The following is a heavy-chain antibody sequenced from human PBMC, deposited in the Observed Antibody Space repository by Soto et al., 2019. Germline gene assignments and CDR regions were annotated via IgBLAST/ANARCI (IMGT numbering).Heavy chain of an antibody. CDR2: ISDSGSST. Sequence: QAGGSLRLSCAASGFSMSNFAMSWVHQAPGKGLEWVSAISDSGSSTYYADSVKGRFTISRDNSQNTLYLQMNSLRAEDTAVYYCAKLRASAVADFDYWGQGTQVTVSS. D-gene: IGHD6-19*01. J-gene: IGHJ4*02. CDR3: AKLRASAVADFDY. V-gene: IGHV3-23*01. CDR1: GFSMSNFA.